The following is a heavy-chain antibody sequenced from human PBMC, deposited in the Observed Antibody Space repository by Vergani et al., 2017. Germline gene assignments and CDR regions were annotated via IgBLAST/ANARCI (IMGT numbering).Heavy chain of an antibody. J-gene: IGHJ5*02. CDR2: IYYSGGT. V-gene: IGHV4-31*03. CDR1: GGSISSGGYY. CDR3: ASIPRWSSTSCPNWFAP. D-gene: IGHD2-2*01. Sequence: QVQLQESGPGLVKPSQTLSLTCTVSGGSISSGGYYWSWIRQHPGKGLEWIGYIYYSGGTYYNPSLKSRVTISVDTSKNQFSLKLSSVTAADTAGYYCASIPRWSSTSCPNWFAPWGQGTLVTVSS.